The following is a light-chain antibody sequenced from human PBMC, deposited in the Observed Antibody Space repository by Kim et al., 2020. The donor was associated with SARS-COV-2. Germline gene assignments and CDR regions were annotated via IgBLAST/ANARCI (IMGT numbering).Light chain of an antibody. CDR3: QQYGSSPGT. V-gene: IGKV3-20*01. CDR1: QSVSSSY. Sequence: GERATISCRASQSVSSSYLAWYQQKPGQAPRLLIYGASSRATGIPDRFSGSGSGTDFTLTISRLEPEDFAVYYCQQYGSSPGTFGQGTKLEI. CDR2: GAS. J-gene: IGKJ2*01.